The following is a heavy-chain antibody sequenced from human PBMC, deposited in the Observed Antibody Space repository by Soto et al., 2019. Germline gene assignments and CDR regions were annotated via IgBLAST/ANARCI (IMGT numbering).Heavy chain of an antibody. Sequence: SETLSLTCTVSGGSISSYYWSWIRQPPGKGLEWIGYIYYSGSTNYNPSLKSRVTISVDTSKNQFSLKLSSATAADTAVYYCARFSFSAATLDYWGQGTLVTVS. J-gene: IGHJ4*02. CDR1: GGSISSYY. CDR2: IYYSGST. D-gene: IGHD2-15*01. V-gene: IGHV4-59*01. CDR3: ARFSFSAATLDY.